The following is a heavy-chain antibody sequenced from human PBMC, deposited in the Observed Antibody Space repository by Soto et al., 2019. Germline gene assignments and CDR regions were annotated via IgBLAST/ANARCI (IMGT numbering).Heavy chain of an antibody. V-gene: IGHV3-30-3*01. D-gene: IGHD3-3*01. CDR1: GFTFSSYA. Sequence: VGSLRLSCASSGFTFSSYAMHLVRQAPGKGLEWVAVISYDGSNKYYADSVKGRFTISRDNSKNTLYLQMNSLRAEDTAVYYCARDLILWTIFGVDEYYYYGMDVWGQGTTVTVSS. J-gene: IGHJ6*02. CDR3: ARDLILWTIFGVDEYYYYGMDV. CDR2: ISYDGSNK.